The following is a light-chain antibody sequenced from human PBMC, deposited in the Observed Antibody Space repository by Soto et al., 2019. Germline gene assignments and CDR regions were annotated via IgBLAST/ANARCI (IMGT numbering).Light chain of an antibody. CDR3: QQRRSWPPTIT. CDR2: DAS. Sequence: EIVMTQSPATLSVSPGEGATLSCRASQGIGDTLAWYQQKPGQTPRLLIYDASYRATDIPPRFSGSGSGTDFTLTISSLEPEDFAVYYCQQRRSWPPTITFGQGTRLDIK. J-gene: IGKJ5*01. V-gene: IGKV3-11*01. CDR1: QGIGDT.